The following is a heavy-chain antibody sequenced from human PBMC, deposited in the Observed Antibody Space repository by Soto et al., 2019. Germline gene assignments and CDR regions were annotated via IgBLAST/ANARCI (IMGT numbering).Heavy chain of an antibody. CDR2: IYYSGST. CDR1: GGSISSGDYY. CDR3: GGVVVVVAAFDY. J-gene: IGHJ4*02. V-gene: IGHV4-30-4*01. Sequence: QVQLQESGPGLVKPSQTLSLTCTVSGGSISSGDYYWSWIRQPPGKGLEWIGYIYYSGSTYYNPAVKSRVTISVDTSKNQFARKLSSVTAADTAVYYCGGVVVVVAAFDYWGQGTLVTVSS. D-gene: IGHD2-15*01.